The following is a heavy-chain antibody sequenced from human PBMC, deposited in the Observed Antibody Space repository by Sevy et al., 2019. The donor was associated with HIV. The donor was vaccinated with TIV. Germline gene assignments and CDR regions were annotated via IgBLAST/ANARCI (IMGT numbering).Heavy chain of an antibody. V-gene: IGHV3-9*01. Sequence: GGSLRLSCAASGFTFDDYAMHWVRQAPGKGLEWVSGISWNSGSIGYADSVKGRFTISRDNAKKSLSMEMNSLRAEETALYYCAKDTGVVTAIYAFDIWGQGTMVTVSS. CDR2: ISWNSGSI. CDR3: AKDTGVVTAIYAFDI. D-gene: IGHD2-21*02. J-gene: IGHJ3*02. CDR1: GFTFDDYA.